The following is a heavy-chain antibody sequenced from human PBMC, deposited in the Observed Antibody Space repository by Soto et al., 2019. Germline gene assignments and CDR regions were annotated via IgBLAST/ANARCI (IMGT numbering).Heavy chain of an antibody. CDR3: ARALGSSWSSAAYFQH. CDR1: GGTFSSYA. J-gene: IGHJ1*01. Sequence: SVKVSCKASGGTFSSYAISWVRQAPGQGLEWMGGIIPIFGTANYAQKFQGRVTITADESTSTAYMELSSLRSEDTAVYYCARALGSSWSSAAYFQHWGQGNLVTVSS. D-gene: IGHD6-13*01. V-gene: IGHV1-69*13. CDR2: IIPIFGTA.